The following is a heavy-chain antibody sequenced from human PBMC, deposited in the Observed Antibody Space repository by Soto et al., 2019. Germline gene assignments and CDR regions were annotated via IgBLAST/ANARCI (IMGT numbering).Heavy chain of an antibody. CDR1: GFSVRDHY. CDR3: VREGFFTLDH. CDR2: TRNKPEGYTT. Sequence: DVQLVDSGGGVVQPGGSLRLSCAASGFSVRDHYMDWVRQAPGKGLEWVGLTRNKPEGYTTEHAASVKGRFVISRDDSENSVYLQMNSLKIEDTAVYYCVREGFFTLDHWGQGILVTVSS. J-gene: IGHJ4*02. V-gene: IGHV3-72*01.